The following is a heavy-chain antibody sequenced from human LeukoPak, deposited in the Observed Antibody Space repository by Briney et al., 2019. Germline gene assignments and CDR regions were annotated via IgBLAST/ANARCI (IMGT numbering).Heavy chain of an antibody. CDR2: IWYDGSNK. D-gene: IGHD2-15*01. J-gene: IGHJ5*02. CDR1: GFTFSSYC. Sequence: PGGSLRLSCAASGFTFSSYCMHWVRQPPGKGLEWVAVIWYDGSNKYYADSVKGRFTISRDNSKNTLYLQMNSLRAEDTAVYYCARDRSCSGGSCYGGWFDPWGQGTLVTVSS. CDR3: ARDRSCSGGSCYGGWFDP. V-gene: IGHV3-33*01.